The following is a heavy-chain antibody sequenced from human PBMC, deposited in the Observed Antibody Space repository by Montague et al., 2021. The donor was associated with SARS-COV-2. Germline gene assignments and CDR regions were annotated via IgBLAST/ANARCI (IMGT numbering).Heavy chain of an antibody. Sequence: SLRLSCAASGFTFSSYSMNWVRQAPGKGLEWVSSISSSSSYMYYADSVKGRFTISRDNAKNSLYLQMNSLRAEDTAVYYCAREDYGMDVWGQGTTVTVSS. CDR2: ISSSSSYM. V-gene: IGHV3-21*01. J-gene: IGHJ6*02. CDR3: AREDYGMDV. CDR1: GFTFSSYS.